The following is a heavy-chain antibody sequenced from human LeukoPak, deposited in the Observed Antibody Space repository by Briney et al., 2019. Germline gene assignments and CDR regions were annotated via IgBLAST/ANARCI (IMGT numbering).Heavy chain of an antibody. CDR3: ARVKRQQLVFDAFDI. V-gene: IGHV1-18*01. CDR2: ISAYNGNT. Sequence: GASVKVSCKASGYTFTSYGISWVRQAPGQGLEWMGWISAYNGNTNYAQKLQGRVTMTTDTSTSTAYMELRSLRSDDTAVYYCARVKRQQLVFDAFDIWGQGTMVTVSS. D-gene: IGHD6-13*01. J-gene: IGHJ3*02. CDR1: GYTFTSYG.